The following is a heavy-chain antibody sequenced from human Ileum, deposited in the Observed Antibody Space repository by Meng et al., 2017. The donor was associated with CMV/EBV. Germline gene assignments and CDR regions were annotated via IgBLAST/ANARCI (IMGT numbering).Heavy chain of an antibody. CDR3: ARRERISSGLDY. D-gene: IGHD6-6*01. V-gene: IGHV1-2*02. CDR2: IDPNTGGT. J-gene: IGHJ4*02. CDR1: EYPFTGNY. Sequence: VQSWAEVRTPGNSVSVSCKCSEYPFTGNYIYWVRQSPGQGIAWMGWIDPNTGGTKYIQKFQGRVTMTGDTSISTAYMELSGLRFDDTAVYYCARRERISSGLDYWGQGTLVTVSS.